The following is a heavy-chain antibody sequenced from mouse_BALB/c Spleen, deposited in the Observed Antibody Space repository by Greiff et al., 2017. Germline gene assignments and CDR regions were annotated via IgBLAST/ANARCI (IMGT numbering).Heavy chain of an antibody. CDR3: ANDYDYAMDY. V-gene: IGHV3-2*02. CDR1: GYSITSDYA. J-gene: IGHJ4*01. Sequence: EVQLQESGPGLVKPSQSLSLTCTVTGYSITSDYAWNWIRQFPGNKLEWMGYISYSGSTSYNPSLKSRISITRDTSKNQFFLQLNSVTTEDTATYYCANDYDYAMDYWGQGTSVTSPQ. CDR2: ISYSGST. D-gene: IGHD2-4*01.